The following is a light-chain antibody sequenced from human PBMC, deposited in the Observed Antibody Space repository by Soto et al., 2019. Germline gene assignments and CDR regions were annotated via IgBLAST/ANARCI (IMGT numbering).Light chain of an antibody. CDR1: SGDIGGYDY. J-gene: IGLJ2*01. V-gene: IGLV2-14*03. CDR2: DVT. Sequence: QSALTQPASVSGSPGQSISISCTGTSGDIGGYDYVSWYQQHPGKAPKLMIYDVTIRPSGISARFSGSKSGNTASLTISGLQAEDEADYYCSSFTVSGPIFGGGTKLTVL. CDR3: SSFTVSGPI.